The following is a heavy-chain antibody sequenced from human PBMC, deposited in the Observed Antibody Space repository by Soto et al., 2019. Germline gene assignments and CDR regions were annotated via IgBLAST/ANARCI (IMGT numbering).Heavy chain of an antibody. CDR2: ISGSGGIT. Sequence: RRLSCAASGFTFSSYAMSWVRQAPGQGLEWVSGISGSGGITHYADSVKGRFTISRDNSRNTLHLQMISLRAEDTGVYYCAKDLGYGSSWRYALDMWGQGTLVT. J-gene: IGHJ3*02. D-gene: IGHD6-13*01. CDR1: GFTFSSYA. CDR3: AKDLGYGSSWRYALDM. V-gene: IGHV3-23*01.